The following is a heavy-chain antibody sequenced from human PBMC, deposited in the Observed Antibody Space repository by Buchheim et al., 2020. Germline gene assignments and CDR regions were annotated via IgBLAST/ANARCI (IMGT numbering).Heavy chain of an antibody. CDR2: IYWDDDK. V-gene: IGHV2-5*02. D-gene: IGHD3-22*01. J-gene: IGHJ5*02. CDR1: GFSLSTSGVG. Sequence: QITLKESGPTLVKPTQTLTLICTFSGFSLSTSGVGVGWIRQPPGKALEWLALIYWDDDKRYSPSLKSRLTITKDTSKNQVVLTMTNMDPVDTATYYCAHSPAELYYYDSSGYYNGNWFDPWGQGTL. CDR3: AHSPAELYYYDSSGYYNGNWFDP.